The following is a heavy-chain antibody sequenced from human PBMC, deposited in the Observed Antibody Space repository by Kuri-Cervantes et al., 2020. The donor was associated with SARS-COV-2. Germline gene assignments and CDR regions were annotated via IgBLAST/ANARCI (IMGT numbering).Heavy chain of an antibody. CDR2: IRYDGSNK. V-gene: IGHV3-30*02. D-gene: IGHD3-22*01. J-gene: IGHJ4*02. CDR3: ARDMPMIVVGYYFDY. CDR1: GFTFSSYG. Sequence: GESLKISCAASGFTFSSYGMHWVRQAPGKGLEWVAFIRYDGSNKYYADSVKGRFTISRDNSKNTLYLQMNSLRAEDTAVYYCARDMPMIVVGYYFDYWGQGNLVTVSS.